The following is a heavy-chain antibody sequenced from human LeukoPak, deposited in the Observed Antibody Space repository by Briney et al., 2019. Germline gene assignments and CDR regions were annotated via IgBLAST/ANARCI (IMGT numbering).Heavy chain of an antibody. CDR3: AREGSSSGWRPFDI. Sequence: PSETLSLTCTVSGGSMNNYYWAWVRQPAGRGLEYIGRIWSGGATNYNPSLTSRITMSVDTSKSQFSLRLTSVTAADTAVYYCAREGSSSGWRPFDIWGQGTVVTVSS. J-gene: IGHJ3*02. CDR1: GGSMNNYY. CDR2: IWSGGAT. D-gene: IGHD6-19*01. V-gene: IGHV4-4*07.